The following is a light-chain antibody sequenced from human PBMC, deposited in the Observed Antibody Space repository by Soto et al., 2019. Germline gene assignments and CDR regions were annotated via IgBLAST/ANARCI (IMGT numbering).Light chain of an antibody. CDR3: QQYGGSPRT. CDR2: GAS. V-gene: IGKV3-20*01. J-gene: IGKJ1*01. CDR1: QSVNNNY. Sequence: EIVLTQSPGTLSLSPGERVTLSCRASQSVNNNYLAWYQRQPGQAPRLLIYGASSRATGIPDRFSGSGSGTDFTLTISRLEPEDFAVYYCQQYGGSPRTFGQGTKVEIK.